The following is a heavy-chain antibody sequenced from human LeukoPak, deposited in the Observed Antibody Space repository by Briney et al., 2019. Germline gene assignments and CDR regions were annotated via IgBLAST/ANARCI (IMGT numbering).Heavy chain of an antibody. CDR2: INSDGSST. J-gene: IGHJ6*03. V-gene: IGHV3-74*01. Sequence: GGSLRLSCAASGFTFSSYWMHWVRQAPGKGLVWVSRINSDGSSTNYADSVKGRFTISRDNAKKTLYLQMNDLSAEDTAVYYCAKDPSDILTGYYISYYYYMDVWGKGTTVTVSS. CDR1: GFTFSSYW. D-gene: IGHD3-9*01. CDR3: AKDPSDILTGYYISYYYYMDV.